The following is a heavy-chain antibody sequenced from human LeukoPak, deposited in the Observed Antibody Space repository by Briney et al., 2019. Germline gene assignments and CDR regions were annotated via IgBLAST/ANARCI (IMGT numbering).Heavy chain of an antibody. Sequence: PGGSLRLSCAASGFTFSSYSMNWVRQAPGKGLEWVSSISSSSSYIYYADSVKGRFTISRDNSKNTLYLQMNSLRAEDTAVYYCARDRGDYGDYEGGVDYWGQGTLVTVSS. CDR1: GFTFSSYS. CDR3: ARDRGDYGDYEGGVDY. CDR2: ISSSSSYI. V-gene: IGHV3-21*04. D-gene: IGHD4-17*01. J-gene: IGHJ4*02.